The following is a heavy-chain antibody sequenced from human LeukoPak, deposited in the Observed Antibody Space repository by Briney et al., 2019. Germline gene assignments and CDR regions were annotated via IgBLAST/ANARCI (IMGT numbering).Heavy chain of an antibody. CDR1: GGSFSGYY. D-gene: IGHD5-18*01. J-gene: IGHJ4*02. CDR2: INHSGST. V-gene: IGHV4-34*01. Sequence: PSETLSLTCSVYGGSFSGYYWSWIRLPPGKGLEWIGEINHSGSTNYNPSLKSRVTISVDTSKNQFSLKLSSVTAADTAVYYCARVGGYSYGYDYWGQGTLVTVSS. CDR3: ARVGGYSYGYDY.